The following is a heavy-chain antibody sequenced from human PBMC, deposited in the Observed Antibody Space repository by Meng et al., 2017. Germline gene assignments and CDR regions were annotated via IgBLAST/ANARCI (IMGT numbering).Heavy chain of an antibody. CDR1: GGSISSSNW. CDR2: IYHSGST. V-gene: IGHV4-4*02. Sequence: QVQLQGSGPGLVKPSGTLSLTAVSGGSISSSNWWSWVRQPPGKGLEWIGEIYHSGSTNYNPSLKSRVTISVDKSKNQFSLKLSSVTAADTAVYYCARAGVGYYDSSGPYSYWGQGTLVTVSS. J-gene: IGHJ4*02. D-gene: IGHD3-22*01. CDR3: ARAGVGYYDSSGPYSY.